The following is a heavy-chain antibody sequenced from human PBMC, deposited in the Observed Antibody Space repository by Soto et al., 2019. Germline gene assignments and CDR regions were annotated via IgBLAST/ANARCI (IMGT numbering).Heavy chain of an antibody. V-gene: IGHV5-51*01. Sequence: GESLKISCKGSGYSFTTYWIGWVRQMPGKGLEWMGIIHPGDSDTRYSPSFQGQVTISADKYISTAYLQWSSLKASDTAMYYCARKDSSSAFDYWGQGTLVTVSS. CDR1: GYSFTTYW. J-gene: IGHJ4*02. CDR2: IHPGDSDT. CDR3: ARKDSSSAFDY. D-gene: IGHD3-22*01.